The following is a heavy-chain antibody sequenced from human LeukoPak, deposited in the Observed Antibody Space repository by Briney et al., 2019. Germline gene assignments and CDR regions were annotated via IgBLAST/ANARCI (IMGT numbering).Heavy chain of an antibody. CDR2: IIPIFGTA. J-gene: IGHJ5*02. D-gene: IGHD6-13*01. CDR3: AREASSWFDP. Sequence: SVKVSCKASGYTFTSYGISWVRQAPGQGLEWMGGIIPIFGTANYAQKFQGRVTITADESTRTAYMELSSLRSEDTAVYYCAREASSWFDPWGQGTLVTVSS. CDR1: GYTFTSYG. V-gene: IGHV1-69*13.